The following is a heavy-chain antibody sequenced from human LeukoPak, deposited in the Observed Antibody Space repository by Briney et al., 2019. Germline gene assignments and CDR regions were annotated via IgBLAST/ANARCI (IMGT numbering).Heavy chain of an antibody. D-gene: IGHD5-12*01. CDR3: ARVSGEHRDFHY. CDR1: GGSFSGYY. Sequence: SETLSLTCAVYGGSFSGYYWSWIRQPPGKGLEWIGDINHSGSTNYNPSLKRRVTISVDTSKNQFSLKLSSVTAADTAVYYCARVSGEHRDFHYWGQGTLVTVSS. V-gene: IGHV4-34*01. CDR2: INHSGST. J-gene: IGHJ4*02.